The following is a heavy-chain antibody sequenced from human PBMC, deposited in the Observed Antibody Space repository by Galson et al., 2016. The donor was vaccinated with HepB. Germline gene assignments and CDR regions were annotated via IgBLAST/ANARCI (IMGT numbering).Heavy chain of an antibody. D-gene: IGHD2-21*02. J-gene: IGHJ6*02. V-gene: IGHV3-30*18. CDR3: AKALGCPAGDCTESWGDYWYAMDV. CDR1: GFTFSSKG. CDR2: ISHDGSKT. Sequence: SGFTFSSKGMHWVRQAPGKGLEWMAVISHDGSKTYYADSVKGRFTISRDNSKNTLFLQMSSLRVEDTAVYYCAKALGCPAGDCTESWGDYWYAMDVWGQGTKVTVS.